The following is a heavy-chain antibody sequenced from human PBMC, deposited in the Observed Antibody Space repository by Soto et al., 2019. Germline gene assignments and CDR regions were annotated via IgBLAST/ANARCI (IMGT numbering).Heavy chain of an antibody. J-gene: IGHJ4*02. Sequence: GGSLRLSCAASGFTFSSYGMHWVRQAPGKGLEWVAVISYDGSNKYYADSVKGRFTISRDNSKNTLYLQMNSLRAEDTAVYYCAKDPGIAARYPQLYFDYWGQGTLVTVSS. D-gene: IGHD6-6*01. CDR2: ISYDGSNK. CDR3: AKDPGIAARYPQLYFDY. V-gene: IGHV3-30*18. CDR1: GFTFSSYG.